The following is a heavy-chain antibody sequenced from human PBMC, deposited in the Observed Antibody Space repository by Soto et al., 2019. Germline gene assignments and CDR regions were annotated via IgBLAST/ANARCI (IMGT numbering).Heavy chain of an antibody. D-gene: IGHD6-19*01. CDR1: GYTFTGYY. CDR2: INPNSGGT. J-gene: IGHJ1*01. V-gene: IGHV1-2*04. Sequence: ASVKVSCKASGYTFTGYYMHWVRQAPGQGLERMGWINPNSGGTNYAQKFQGWVTMTRDTSISTAYMELSRLRSDDTAVYYCASSAVAGTGYFQHWGQGTLVTVSS. CDR3: ASSAVAGTGYFQH.